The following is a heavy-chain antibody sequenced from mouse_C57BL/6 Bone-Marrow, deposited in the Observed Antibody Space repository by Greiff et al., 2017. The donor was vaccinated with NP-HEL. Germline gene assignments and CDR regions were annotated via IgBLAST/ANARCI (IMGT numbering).Heavy chain of an antibody. V-gene: IGHV5-6*02. Sequence: DVKLVESGGDLVKPGGSLKLSCAASGFTFSSYGMSWVRQTPDKRLEWVATISSGGSYTYYPDSVKGRFTISRDNAKNTLYLQMSSLKSEDTAMYYCARQWGEYFDVWGTGTTVTVSS. J-gene: IGHJ1*03. CDR1: GFTFSSYG. CDR3: ARQWGEYFDV. CDR2: ISSGGSYT. D-gene: IGHD1-3*01.